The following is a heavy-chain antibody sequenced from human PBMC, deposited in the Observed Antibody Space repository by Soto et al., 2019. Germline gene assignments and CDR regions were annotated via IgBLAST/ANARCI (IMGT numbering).Heavy chain of an antibody. CDR1: GGSISSSSYY. D-gene: IGHD3-3*02. Sequence: SETLSLTSTVSGGSISSSSYYWGWIRQPPGKGLEWIGSIYYSGSTYYNPSLKSRVTISVDTSKNQFSLKLSSVTAADTAVYYCARRLAPDSYGMDVWGQGTTVTVSS. CDR3: ARRLAPDSYGMDV. J-gene: IGHJ6*02. CDR2: IYYSGST. V-gene: IGHV4-39*01.